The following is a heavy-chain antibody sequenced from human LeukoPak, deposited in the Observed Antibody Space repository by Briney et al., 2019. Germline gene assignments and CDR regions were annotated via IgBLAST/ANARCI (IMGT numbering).Heavy chain of an antibody. V-gene: IGHV5-51*01. CDR2: IYSSDSDT. CDR1: GYNFASSW. CDR3: ARLSAMANLYYLDQ. Sequence: GEFLKISCKCSGYNFASSWIGWVRQMPGEGLELMGIIYSSDSDTRYSPSFRGRVHISDDKSLSPAYLQWSTLKATDTALYYCARLSAMANLYYLDQWGQGTVVPVSS. D-gene: IGHD5-24*01. J-gene: IGHJ4*02.